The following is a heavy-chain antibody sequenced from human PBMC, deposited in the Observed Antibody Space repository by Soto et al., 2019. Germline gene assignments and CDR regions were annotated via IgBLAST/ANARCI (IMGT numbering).Heavy chain of an antibody. CDR3: ARDLVLRMGYCSSTSCYPYYYYGMDV. Sequence: PSETLSLTCTVSGGSVSSGSYYWSWIRQPPGKGLEWIGYIYYSGSTNYNPSLKSRVTISVDTSKNQFSLKLSSVTAADTAVYYCARDLVLRMGYCSSTSCYPYYYYGMDVWGQGTTVTVSS. CDR2: IYYSGST. D-gene: IGHD2-2*01. CDR1: GGSVSSGSYY. J-gene: IGHJ6*02. V-gene: IGHV4-61*01.